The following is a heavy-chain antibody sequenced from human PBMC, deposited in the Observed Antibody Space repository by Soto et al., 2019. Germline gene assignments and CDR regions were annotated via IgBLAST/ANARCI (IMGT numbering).Heavy chain of an antibody. CDR2: IYYSGST. CDR1: GGSISSYY. Sequence: SETLSLTCTVSGGSISSYYWSWIRQPPGKGLEWIGYIYYSGSTNYNPSLKSRVTISVDTSKNQFSLKLSSVTAADTAVYYCARVGYDFWSGYYMRYYFDYWGQGTLVTVS. D-gene: IGHD3-3*01. J-gene: IGHJ4*02. V-gene: IGHV4-59*01. CDR3: ARVGYDFWSGYYMRYYFDY.